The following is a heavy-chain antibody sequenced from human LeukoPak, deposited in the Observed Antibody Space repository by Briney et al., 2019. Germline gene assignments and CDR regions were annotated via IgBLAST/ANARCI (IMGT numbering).Heavy chain of an antibody. Sequence: PGGSLRLSCAASRFPFRSYAMNWVRQAPGKGLEWVSAISGSGGSTYYADSVKGRFTISRDNSKNTLYLQMNSLRAEDTAVYYCAKYSSGWYLGNYFDYWGQGTLVTVSS. CDR1: RFPFRSYA. D-gene: IGHD6-19*01. J-gene: IGHJ4*02. CDR3: AKYSSGWYLGNYFDY. V-gene: IGHV3-23*01. CDR2: ISGSGGST.